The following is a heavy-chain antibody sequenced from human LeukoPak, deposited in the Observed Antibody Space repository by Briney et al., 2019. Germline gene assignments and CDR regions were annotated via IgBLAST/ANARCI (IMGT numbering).Heavy chain of an antibody. CDR3: ARPHYYDTQDAFDI. CDR2: ISSSGSTI. CDR1: GFTLSDYH. J-gene: IGHJ3*02. V-gene: IGHV3-11*01. D-gene: IGHD3-22*01. Sequence: WGGPRISFAAPGFTLSDYHNSLSPPAPGEGVEWGSYISSSGSTIYYADSVKGRFTISRDNAKNSLYLQMNSLRAEDTAVYYCARPHYYDTQDAFDIWGQGTMVTVSS.